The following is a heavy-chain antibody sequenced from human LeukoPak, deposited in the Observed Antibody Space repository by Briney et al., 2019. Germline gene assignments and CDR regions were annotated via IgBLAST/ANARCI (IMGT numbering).Heavy chain of an antibody. V-gene: IGHV3-21*01. Sequence: GGSLRLSCAASGFTFSSYSMNWVRQAPGKGLEWVSSISSSSSYIYYADSVKGRFTISRDNPKNTVYLQMNSLRDEDTAVYYCAKDGAGRHYFDYWGQGTLVTVSS. CDR2: ISSSSSYI. CDR1: GFTFSSYS. CDR3: AKDGAGRHYFDY. J-gene: IGHJ4*02. D-gene: IGHD3-16*01.